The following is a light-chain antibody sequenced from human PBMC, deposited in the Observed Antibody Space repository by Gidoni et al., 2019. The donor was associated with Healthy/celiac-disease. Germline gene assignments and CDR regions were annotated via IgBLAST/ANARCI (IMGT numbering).Light chain of an antibody. V-gene: IGKV3-11*01. J-gene: IGKJ2*01. CDR2: DAS. Sequence: EIVLTQYPANLSLSPGEWATHSCRASQSVSSYLAWYHQKPGQAPRLLIYDASNRVTGIPARFSGRGSGTDFTLTISSLEAEDFAVYYCQQRSNCPYTFGQGTKLEIK. CDR3: QQRSNCPYT. CDR1: QSVSSY.